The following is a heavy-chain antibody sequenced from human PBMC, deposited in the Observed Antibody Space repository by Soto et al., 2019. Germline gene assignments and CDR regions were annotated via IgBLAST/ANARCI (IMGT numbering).Heavy chain of an antibody. J-gene: IGHJ4*02. CDR2: MNPNSGNT. CDR3: AREAAALGNDY. CDR1: GYTFISYD. D-gene: IGHD6-13*01. Sequence: QVQLVQSGAEVKKPGASVKVSCKASGYTFISYDINWVRQATGQGLEWMGWMNPNSGNTGYAQKFQGRVTMTRNTAITTAYRELRSLRSEDTAVYYCAREAAALGNDYWGQGTLVTVSS. V-gene: IGHV1-8*01.